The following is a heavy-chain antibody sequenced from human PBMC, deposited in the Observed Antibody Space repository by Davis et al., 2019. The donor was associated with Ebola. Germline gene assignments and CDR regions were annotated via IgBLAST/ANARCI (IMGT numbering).Heavy chain of an antibody. Sequence: ASVTVSCKAPGYTFTSSGTSWVRPAPGQGLEWMGWISAYNGNTNYAQKLQGRVTMTTDTSTSTAYMELRSLRSDDTAVYYCARDPTVSPPSPWGQGTLVTVSS. J-gene: IGHJ5*02. CDR3: ARDPTVSPPSP. D-gene: IGHD4-17*01. CDR1: GYTFTSSG. CDR2: ISAYNGNT. V-gene: IGHV1-18*04.